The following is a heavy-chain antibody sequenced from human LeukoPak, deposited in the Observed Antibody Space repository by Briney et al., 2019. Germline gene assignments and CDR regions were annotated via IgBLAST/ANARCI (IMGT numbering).Heavy chain of an antibody. CDR3: ARDKGSYTPVFGFDY. D-gene: IGHD1-26*01. J-gene: IGHJ4*02. CDR1: GYTFTGYY. Sequence: ASVKVSCKASGYTFTGYYMHWVRQAPGQGLEWMGWINPNSGGTNYAQKFQGRVTMTRDTSISTAYMELSRLRSDDTAVYYCARDKGSYTPVFGFDYWGQGTLVTVSS. CDR2: INPNSGGT. V-gene: IGHV1-2*02.